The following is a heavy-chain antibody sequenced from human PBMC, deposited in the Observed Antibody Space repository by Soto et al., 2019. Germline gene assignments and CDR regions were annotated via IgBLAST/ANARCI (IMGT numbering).Heavy chain of an antibody. J-gene: IGHJ4*02. V-gene: IGHV3-48*04. D-gene: IGHD1-26*01. CDR3: SRSEVGGATWEGDY. CDR2: ISGSTI. CDR1: GFTFSSYG. Sequence: EVQLLESGGGLVQPGGSLRLSCAASGFTFSSYGMSWVRQAPGKGLEWVSGISGSTIYYADSVKGRCTITRDNAKNSLYLQMNSLRAEVTAWYYCSRSEVGGATWEGDYWGQGTLVTVSS.